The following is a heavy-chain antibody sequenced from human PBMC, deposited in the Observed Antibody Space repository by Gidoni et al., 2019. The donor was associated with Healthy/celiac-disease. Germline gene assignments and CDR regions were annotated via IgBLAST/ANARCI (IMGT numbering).Heavy chain of an antibody. Sequence: QVQLVESGGGVVQPGRSLRLSCAASGFTFSSYAMHWVRQAPGKGLEWVAVISYDGSNKYYADSVKGRFTISRDNSKNTLYLQMNSLRAEDTAVYYCARDSGITMIVVVSSIGDYWGQGTLVTVSS. D-gene: IGHD3-22*01. CDR2: ISYDGSNK. CDR3: ARDSGITMIVVVSSIGDY. CDR1: GFTFSSYA. J-gene: IGHJ4*02. V-gene: IGHV3-30-3*01.